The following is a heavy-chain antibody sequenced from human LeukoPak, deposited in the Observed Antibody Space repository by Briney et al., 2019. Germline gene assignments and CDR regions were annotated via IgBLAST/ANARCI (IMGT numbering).Heavy chain of an antibody. D-gene: IGHD5-12*01. CDR2: VRNDGSNE. CDR3: AKESDSGYHSEGPKN. J-gene: IGHJ4*02. CDR1: GFAVSDYG. Sequence: GRSLRLSCAASGFAVSDYGMHWVRQAPGKGLEWVAFVRNDGSNEYYVGSVKGRFTISRDKSKNTVYLQMNSLRVEDTAVYSCAKESDSGYHSEGPKNWGLGTLVTVSS. V-gene: IGHV3-30*02.